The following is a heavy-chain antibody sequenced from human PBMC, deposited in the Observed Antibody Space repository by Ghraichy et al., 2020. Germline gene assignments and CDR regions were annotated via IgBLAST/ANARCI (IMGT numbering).Heavy chain of an antibody. CDR3: ARHKEVRATIDNWFDP. D-gene: IGHD5-24*01. CDR2: IYYSGST. Sequence: SETLSLTCTVSGGSISSYYWSWIRQPPGKGLEWIGYIYYSGSTNYNPSLKSRVTISVDTSKNQFSLKLSSVTAADTAVYYCARHKEVRATIDNWFDPWGQGTLVTVSS. J-gene: IGHJ5*02. CDR1: GGSISSYY. V-gene: IGHV4-59*08.